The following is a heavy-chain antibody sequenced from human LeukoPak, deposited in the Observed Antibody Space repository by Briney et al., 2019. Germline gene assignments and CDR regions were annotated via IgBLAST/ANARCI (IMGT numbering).Heavy chain of an antibody. J-gene: IGHJ4*02. CDR3: ARDRSDTYFDY. V-gene: IGHV3-48*04. Sequence: GGSLRLSCAASGFTFSGYSINWVRQAPGKGLEWVSYISSSGSTIYYADSVKGRFTISRDNAKNSLYLQMNSLRAEDTAVHYCARDRSDTYFDYWGQGTLVTVSS. D-gene: IGHD6-25*01. CDR1: GFTFSGYS. CDR2: ISSSGSTI.